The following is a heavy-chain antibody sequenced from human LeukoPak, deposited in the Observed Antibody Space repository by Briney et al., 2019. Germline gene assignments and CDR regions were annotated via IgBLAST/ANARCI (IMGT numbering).Heavy chain of an antibody. CDR3: ARLIESYDILTYFDY. CDR2: IYHSGST. Sequence: SGTLSLTCAVSGGSISSSNWWSWVRQPPGKGLEWIGEIYHSGSTNYNPSLKSRVTISVDTSKSQFSLKLSPVTATDTAVYYCARLIESYDILTYFDYWGQGTLVTVSS. J-gene: IGHJ4*02. CDR1: GGSISSSNW. V-gene: IGHV4-4*02. D-gene: IGHD3-9*01.